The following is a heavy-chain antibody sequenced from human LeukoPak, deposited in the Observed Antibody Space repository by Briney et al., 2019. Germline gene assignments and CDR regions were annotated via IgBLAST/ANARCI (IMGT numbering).Heavy chain of an antibody. CDR3: AREGPGFGDLLFDS. J-gene: IGHJ4*02. V-gene: IGHV1-2*02. Sequence: VASVKVSCKASGYTFTGYYMQWVRQAPGQGLEWMGWINPNSGGTKYEQKFQGRVTMTRDTSISTAYMELSRLRSDDTAVYYCAREGPGFGDLLFDSWGQGTLVTVSS. D-gene: IGHD3-10*01. CDR1: GYTFTGYY. CDR2: INPNSGGT.